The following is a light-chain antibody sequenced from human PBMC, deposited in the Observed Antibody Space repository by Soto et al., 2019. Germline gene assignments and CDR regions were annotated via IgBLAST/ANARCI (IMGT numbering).Light chain of an antibody. J-gene: IGKJ2*01. Sequence: EIVLTQSPGTLSLSPGERATLSCRASQSVSSNYLVWYQQKPGQAPRPLIYGASTRATGIPDRFSGSGSGTDFTLTISRLEPEDFAVYSCQQYAGSSYTFGQGTKLEIK. V-gene: IGKV3-20*01. CDR2: GAS. CDR1: QSVSSNY. CDR3: QQYAGSSYT.